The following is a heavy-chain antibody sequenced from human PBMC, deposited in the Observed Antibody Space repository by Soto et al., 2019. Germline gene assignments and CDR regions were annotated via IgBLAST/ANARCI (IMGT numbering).Heavy chain of an antibody. CDR3: EGDGDSVYSP. V-gene: IGHV1-18*01. J-gene: IGHJ5*02. Sequence: GASVKVSCKASGYTFTSYGISWVRQAPGQGLEWMGWISAYNGNTNYAQKLQGKVTMTTDRSTSTAYMELRSLRSDDTAVYYCEGDGDSVYSPWGQGTLVPVSP. CDR1: GYTFTSYG. D-gene: IGHD5-12*01. CDR2: ISAYNGNT.